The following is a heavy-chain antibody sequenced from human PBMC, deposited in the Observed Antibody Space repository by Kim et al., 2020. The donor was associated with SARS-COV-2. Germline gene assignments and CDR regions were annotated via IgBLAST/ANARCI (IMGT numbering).Heavy chain of an antibody. D-gene: IGHD3-22*01. Sequence: SVKVSCKASGGTFSSYAISWVRQAPGQGLEWMGRIIPILGIANYAQKFQGRVTITADKSTSTAYMELSSLRSEDTAVYYCASNYYDSSGYYRGRVHYWGQGTLVTVSS. J-gene: IGHJ4*02. CDR2: IIPILGIA. V-gene: IGHV1-69*04. CDR3: ASNYYDSSGYYRGRVHY. CDR1: GGTFSSYA.